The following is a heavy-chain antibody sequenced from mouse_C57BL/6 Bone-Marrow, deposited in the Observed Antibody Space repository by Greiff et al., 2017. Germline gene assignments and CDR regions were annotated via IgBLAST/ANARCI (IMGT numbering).Heavy chain of an antibody. CDR3: ARSNHLVSSYGGFAY. Sequence: VQLHQSDAELVKPGASVKISCKVSGFTFPDHTIHWMNQRPEQGLEWIGYIYPRDGITKYNEKFKGKVTFTADKSASTAYMQLTSLTSEDSAVYFCARSNHLVSSYGGFAYWGQGTLVTVSA. CDR2: IYPRDGIT. V-gene: IGHV1-78*01. J-gene: IGHJ3*01. CDR1: GFTFPDHT. D-gene: IGHD1-1*01.